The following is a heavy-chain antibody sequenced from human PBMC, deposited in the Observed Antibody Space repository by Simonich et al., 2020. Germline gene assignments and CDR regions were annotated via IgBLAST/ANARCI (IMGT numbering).Heavy chain of an antibody. V-gene: IGHV1-18*01. D-gene: IGHD2-15*01. CDR2: ISASNGNT. J-gene: IGHJ4*02. CDR1: GYTFTSYG. CDR3: ARASRGTWWYYYFDY. Sequence: QVQLVQSGAEVKKPGASVKVSCKASGYTFTSYGISWVRQAPGQGLEGMGWISASNGNTNSAQKLQGRVTMTTDKATSTAYMELRSLRSDDTAVYYCARASRGTWWYYYFDYWGQGTLVTVSS.